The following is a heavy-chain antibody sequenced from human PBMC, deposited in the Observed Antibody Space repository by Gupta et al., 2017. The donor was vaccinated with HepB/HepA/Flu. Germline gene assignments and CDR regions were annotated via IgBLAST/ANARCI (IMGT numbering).Heavy chain of an antibody. CDR1: GFTFSSYA. V-gene: IGHV3-23*01. CDR2: ISGSGGST. D-gene: IGHD3-10*01. CDR3: AKGLGDYQGSGSYYPPHN. Sequence: EVQLLASGGGLVQPGGSLRLSCAASGFTFSSYAMTWVRQAPGKGLEWVSSISGSGGSTYYADSVKGRFTISRDNSKNTLYLQINSLRADDTAVYYCAKGLGDYQGSGSYYPPHNWGQGTLVTVSS. J-gene: IGHJ4*02.